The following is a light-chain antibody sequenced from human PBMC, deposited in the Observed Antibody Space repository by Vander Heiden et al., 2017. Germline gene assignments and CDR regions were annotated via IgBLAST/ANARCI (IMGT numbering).Light chain of an antibody. V-gene: IGLV1-44*01. CDR1: SSNIGSNT. J-gene: IGLJ3*02. Sequence: QSVLTQPPSASGTPGQRVTISCSGSSSNIGSNTVNWYQQLPGTAPKLLIYSNNQRPSGVTDRVSGSKSGTSGFLAISGLQSEEEAEYDCEEWDDTLNGPNWVFGGGTKLTVL. CDR3: EEWDDTLNGPNWV. CDR2: SNN.